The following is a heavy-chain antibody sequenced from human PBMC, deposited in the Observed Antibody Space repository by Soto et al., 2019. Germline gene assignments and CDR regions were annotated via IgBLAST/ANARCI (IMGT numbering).Heavy chain of an antibody. CDR1: AFTFSSYA. V-gene: IGHV3-30-3*01. Sequence: GRCMRLSCAPSAFTFSSYAMHWLRQDTSKWLEWVAVISYDGSNKYYADSVKGRFTISRDNSKNTLYLQMNSLRAEDTAVYYCARGGPLLRYFDWPIGDYYGTDVWGQGTTVTVSS. J-gene: IGHJ6*02. CDR3: ARGGPLLRYFDWPIGDYYGTDV. CDR2: ISYDGSNK. D-gene: IGHD3-9*01.